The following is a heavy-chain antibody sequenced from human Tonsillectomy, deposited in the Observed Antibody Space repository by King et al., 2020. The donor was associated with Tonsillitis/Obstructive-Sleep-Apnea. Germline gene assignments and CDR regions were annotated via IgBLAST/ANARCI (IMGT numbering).Heavy chain of an antibody. CDR3: ATDYSNYGEDAFDI. CDR2: ISYDGSNK. Sequence: VQLVESGGGVVQPGRSLRLSCAASGFTFSSYGIHWVRQAPGKGLEWVAVISYDGSNKYYADSVKGRFTISRDNSKNTLYLQMNSLRAEDTAVYYCATDYSNYGEDAFDIWGQGTMLTVSS. V-gene: IGHV3-30*03. CDR1: GFTFSSYG. J-gene: IGHJ3*02. D-gene: IGHD4-11*01.